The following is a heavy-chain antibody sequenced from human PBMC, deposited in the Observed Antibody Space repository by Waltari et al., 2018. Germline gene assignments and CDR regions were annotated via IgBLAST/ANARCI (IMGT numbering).Heavy chain of an antibody. J-gene: IGHJ6*02. CDR1: GFTFTSSA. CDR3: AAAGLEPYYYYYGMDV. CDR2: IVRGSGKP. D-gene: IGHD1-1*01. Sequence: QMQLVQSGPEVKKPGTSVKVSCKASGFTFTSSAVQWVRQARGQRLEWIGGIVRGSGKPKYEQKFQERVNITRDMSTSKAYMGLSSLRSEDTAVYYCAAAGLEPYYYYYGMDVWGQGTTVTVSS. V-gene: IGHV1-58*01.